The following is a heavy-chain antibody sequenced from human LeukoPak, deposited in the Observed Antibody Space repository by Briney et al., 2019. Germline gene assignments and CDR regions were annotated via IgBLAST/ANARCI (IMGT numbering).Heavy chain of an antibody. Sequence: PGGSLRLSCAASGFRFSDFTMTWVRQAPGKGPEWVSAIGGRGGSTYYADSVGGRFTIFRDNSKDMVYLQMNSLKVEDTATYYCGKEGGAWGQGTKITVSS. D-gene: IGHD3-16*01. CDR2: IGGRGGST. J-gene: IGHJ5*02. CDR1: GFRFSDFT. V-gene: IGHV3-23*01. CDR3: GKEGGA.